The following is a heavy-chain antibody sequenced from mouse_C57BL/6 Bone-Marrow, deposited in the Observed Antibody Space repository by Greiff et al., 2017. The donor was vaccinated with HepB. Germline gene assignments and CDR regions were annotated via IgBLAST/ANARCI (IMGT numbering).Heavy chain of an antibody. CDR2: ISNGGGST. V-gene: IGHV5-12*01. J-gene: IGHJ4*01. Sequence: EVQLVESGGGLVQPGGSLKLSCAASGFTFSDYYMYWVRQTPEKRLEWVAYISNGGGSTYYPDTVKGRFTISRDNAKNTLYLQMSRLKSEDTAMYYGARAFFYYGSSYDYAMDYWGQGTSVTVSS. CDR1: GFTFSDYY. D-gene: IGHD1-1*01. CDR3: ARAFFYYGSSYDYAMDY.